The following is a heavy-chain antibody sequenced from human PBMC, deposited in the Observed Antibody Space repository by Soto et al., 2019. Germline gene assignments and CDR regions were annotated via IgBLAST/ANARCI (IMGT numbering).Heavy chain of an antibody. CDR1: RFNFVDFA. Sequence: SLCLSRVVNRFNFVDFATRWVRPAAGEGLEWVSGMTWNGGLLHCAHSVKGRFTLCRDDAGQSLYLEMGSLWDEDRALYYCAKGRYDFWSPYCFDSWGQGTLVTVSS. J-gene: IGHJ4*02. CDR2: MTWNGGLL. V-gene: IGHV3-9*01. CDR3: AKGRYDFWSPYCFDS. D-gene: IGHD3-3*01.